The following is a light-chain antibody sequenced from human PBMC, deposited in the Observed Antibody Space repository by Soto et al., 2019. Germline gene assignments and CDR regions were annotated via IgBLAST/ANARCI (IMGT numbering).Light chain of an antibody. CDR2: GAS. V-gene: IGKV3-15*01. CDR3: QQYNNWPRRT. J-gene: IGKJ2*01. Sequence: EIVMTQSPATLSVSPGERATLSCRASQSVSSNLAGYQQKPGQAPRLLIYGASTRATGIPARFSGSGSGTELTLTISSLQSEDFAVYYCQQYNNWPRRTFGQGTKLEIK. CDR1: QSVSSN.